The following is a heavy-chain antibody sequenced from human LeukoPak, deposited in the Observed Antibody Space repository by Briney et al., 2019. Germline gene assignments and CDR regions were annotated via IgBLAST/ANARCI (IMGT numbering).Heavy chain of an antibody. Sequence: PRGSLRLSCAASHYIVSNNDMSWVRQTPGEGVQWVSRLLWVRRTCCADSVKGRFTISRDNSKNTLYLQMNSLRAEDTAMYYCARLKVTALSLSTDWHFDLWGRGTLVTVSS. CDR2: LLWVRRT. V-gene: IGHV3-53*01. J-gene: IGHJ2*01. CDR3: ARLKVTALSLSTDWHFDL. D-gene: IGHD2-21*02. CDR1: HYIVSNND.